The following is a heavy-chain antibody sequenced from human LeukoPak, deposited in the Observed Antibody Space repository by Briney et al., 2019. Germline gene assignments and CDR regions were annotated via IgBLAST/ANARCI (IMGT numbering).Heavy chain of an antibody. Sequence: ASVKVSCKASGGTFSSYAISWVRQAPGQGLEWMGWMNPNSGNTGYAQKFQGRVTMTRNTSISTAYMELSSLRSEDTAVYYCARGAYDILTSWGQGTLVTVSS. V-gene: IGHV1-8*02. CDR2: MNPNSGNT. J-gene: IGHJ5*02. D-gene: IGHD3-9*01. CDR3: ARGAYDILTS. CDR1: GGTFSSYA.